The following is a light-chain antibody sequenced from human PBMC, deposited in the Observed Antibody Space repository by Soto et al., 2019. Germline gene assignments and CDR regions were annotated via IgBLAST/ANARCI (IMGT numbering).Light chain of an antibody. CDR2: GSS. V-gene: IGKV3D-20*02. Sequence: EIVLTQSPGTLSLSPGEGATLSCRASQSVSADYLAWYQLKPDQAPRLLMYGSSSRATGIPDRFSGSGSGTDFTLTISRLDPEDFAVYYCQQRSNWPSFGPGTKVDIK. CDR3: QQRSNWPS. J-gene: IGKJ3*01. CDR1: QSVSADY.